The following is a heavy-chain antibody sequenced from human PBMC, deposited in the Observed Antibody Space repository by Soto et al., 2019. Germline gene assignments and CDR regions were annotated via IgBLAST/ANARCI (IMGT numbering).Heavy chain of an antibody. D-gene: IGHD3-16*01. Sequence: EVQLVESGGGLVKPGGSLRLSCAASGFTFSNAWMSWVRQAPGKGLEWVGRIKSKTDGGTTDYAAPVKGRFTISRDDSKNTLYLQMNSLKTEDTAVYYCPTGGHGDFYYYYMDVWGKGTTVTVSS. J-gene: IGHJ6*03. V-gene: IGHV3-15*01. CDR3: PTGGHGDFYYYYMDV. CDR1: GFTFSNAW. CDR2: IKSKTDGGTT.